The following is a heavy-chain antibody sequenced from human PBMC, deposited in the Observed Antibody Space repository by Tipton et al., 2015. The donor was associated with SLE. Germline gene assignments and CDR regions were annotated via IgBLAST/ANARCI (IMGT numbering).Heavy chain of an antibody. Sequence: TLSLTCAVSRESFSDYFWGWVRQPPGKGLEWIGDISHGRNANYNPSLKSRVTISLDPSKNQFSLNLSSVTAADAAVYYCARGVRYYASGTYPYFYYFMDIWGKGTTVTVSS. D-gene: IGHD3-10*01. J-gene: IGHJ6*03. CDR1: RESFSDYF. CDR3: ARGVRYYASGTYPYFYYFMDI. CDR2: ISHGRNA. V-gene: IGHV4-34*01.